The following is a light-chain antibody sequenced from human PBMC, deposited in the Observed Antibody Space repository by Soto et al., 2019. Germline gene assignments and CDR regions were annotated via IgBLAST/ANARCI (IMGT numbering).Light chain of an antibody. J-gene: IGKJ2*01. Sequence: EIVLTQSPATLSLSPGERATLSCGASQRVNSNYVAWYQQRPGLAPRLLIYDASKRATGIPDRFSGRGSGTDFTLTISRLEPGDFAVYYCHQYGSSPPYTFGQGTRLEI. CDR2: DAS. CDR3: HQYGSSPPYT. V-gene: IGKV3D-20*01. CDR1: QRVNSNY.